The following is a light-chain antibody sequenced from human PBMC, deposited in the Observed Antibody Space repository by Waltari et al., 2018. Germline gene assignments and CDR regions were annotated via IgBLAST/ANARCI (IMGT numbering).Light chain of an antibody. CDR1: QGMSNY. J-gene: IGKJ2*01. Sequence: DITMTQSPSSLSASVADRVTITCRASQGMSNYLAWFQQKPGKAPNSLIYAASSLQSGVPSKVSGSGSGTDFTLTISSLQPEDFATYYCQQYNSYPPTFGQGTKLEIK. V-gene: IGKV1-16*02. CDR3: QQYNSYPPT. CDR2: AAS.